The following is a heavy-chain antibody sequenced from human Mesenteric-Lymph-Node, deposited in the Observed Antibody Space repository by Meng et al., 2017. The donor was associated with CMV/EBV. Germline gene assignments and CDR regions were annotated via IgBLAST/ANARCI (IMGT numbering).Heavy chain of an antibody. CDR2: VSAYTNNT. J-gene: IGHJ4*02. CDR3: ERPIYCSSSNCSYFDY. V-gene: IGHV1-18*01. Sequence: SGSRFRMSGYNLVRLAPAPGLEFVCWVSAYTNNTNSAQKFQGRVTMTTDTSTSTAYVELRIMRSDDTAIYYCERPIYCSSSNCSYFDYWGQGTLVTVSS. CDR1: GSRFRMSG. D-gene: IGHD2-2*01.